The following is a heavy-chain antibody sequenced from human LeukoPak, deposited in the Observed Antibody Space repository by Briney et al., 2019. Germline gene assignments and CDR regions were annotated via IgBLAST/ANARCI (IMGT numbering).Heavy chain of an antibody. J-gene: IGHJ5*02. CDR2: IKEDGSEK. V-gene: IGHV3-7*01. D-gene: IGHD3-22*01. Sequence: GGSLRLSCAASGFTFSSYWMSWVRQAPGKGLEWVANIKEDGSEKNYVDSVKGRFTISRDNAKNSLYLQMNSLRAEDTAVYYCARVSSGYPSWFDPWGQGTLVTVSS. CDR3: ARVSSGYPSWFDP. CDR1: GFTFSSYW.